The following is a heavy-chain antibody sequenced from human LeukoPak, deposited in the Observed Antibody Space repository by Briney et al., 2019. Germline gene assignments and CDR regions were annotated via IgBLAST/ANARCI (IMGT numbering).Heavy chain of an antibody. V-gene: IGHV3-30-3*01. CDR2: ISYDGSNK. Sequence: GGSLRLSCAASGFTFSSYAVHWVRQAPGKGLEWVAVISYDGSNKYYADSVKGRFTISRDNSKNTLYLQMNSLRAEDTAVYYCARSYDSSGPSFDYWGQGTLVTVSS. CDR1: GFTFSSYA. D-gene: IGHD3-22*01. J-gene: IGHJ4*02. CDR3: ARSYDSSGPSFDY.